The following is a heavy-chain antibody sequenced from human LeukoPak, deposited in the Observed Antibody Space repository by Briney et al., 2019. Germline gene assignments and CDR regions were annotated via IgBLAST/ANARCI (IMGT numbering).Heavy chain of an antibody. Sequence: PGGSLRLSCAASGFTFSDYYMSWIRQAPGKGLEWVSYISSSGSSIYYAGSVKGRFTISRDNAKNSLYLQMNSLRAEDTAVYYCARDRYFDGPDDGIDIWGQGTMVTVSS. CDR1: GFTFSDYY. D-gene: IGHD3-9*01. CDR2: ISSSGSSI. V-gene: IGHV3-11*01. J-gene: IGHJ3*02. CDR3: ARDRYFDGPDDGIDI.